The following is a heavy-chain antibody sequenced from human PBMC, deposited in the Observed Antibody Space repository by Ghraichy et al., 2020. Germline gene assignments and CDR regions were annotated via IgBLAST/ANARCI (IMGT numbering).Heavy chain of an antibody. CDR1: GFTFSSYA. Sequence: GGSLRLSCAASGFTFSSYAMSWVRQAPGKGLEWVSAISGSGGSTYYAGSVKGRFTISRDNSKNTLYLQMNSLRAEDTAVYYCAKVGGRWLQFGYFDYWGQGTLVTVSS. CDR3: AKVGGRWLQFGYFDY. D-gene: IGHD5-24*01. CDR2: ISGSGGST. V-gene: IGHV3-23*01. J-gene: IGHJ4*02.